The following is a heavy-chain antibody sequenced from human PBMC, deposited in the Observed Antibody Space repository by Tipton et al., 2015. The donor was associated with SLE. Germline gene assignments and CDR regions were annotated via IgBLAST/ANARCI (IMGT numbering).Heavy chain of an antibody. CDR3: ARDTDRSVDY. D-gene: IGHD5/OR15-5a*01. Sequence: TLSLTCTVSGGSISSYYWSWIRQPPGKGLEWIGYIYHSGSTYYNPSLKSRVTISVDTSKNQFSLKLSSVTAADTAVYYCARDTDRSVDYWGQGTLVTVSS. CDR2: IYHSGST. CDR1: GGSISSYY. J-gene: IGHJ4*02. V-gene: IGHV4-59*12.